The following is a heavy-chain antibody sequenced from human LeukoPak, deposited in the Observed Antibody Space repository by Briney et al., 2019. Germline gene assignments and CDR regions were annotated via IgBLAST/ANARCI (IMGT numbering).Heavy chain of an antibody. V-gene: IGHV3-48*03. CDR2: ISSSGSTI. J-gene: IGHJ6*03. D-gene: IGHD2-2*01. CDR1: GFTFSSYE. CDR3: ARDSRYCSSTSCQSYYYYMDV. Sequence: GGSLRLSCAASGFTFSSYEMNWVRQAPGKGLEWVSYISSSGSTIYYADSVKGRFTISRDNAKNSLYLQMNSLRAEDTAVYYCARDSRYCSSTSCQSYYYYMDVWGKGTTVTISS.